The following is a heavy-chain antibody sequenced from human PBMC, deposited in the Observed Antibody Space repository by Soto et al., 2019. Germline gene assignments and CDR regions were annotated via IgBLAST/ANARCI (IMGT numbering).Heavy chain of an antibody. CDR1: GFTFSSYW. Sequence: PGGSLRLSCAASGFTFSSYWMSWVRQAPGKGLEWVANIKQDGSEKYYVDSVKGRFTISRDNAKNSLYLQMNSLRAEDTAVYHCARDGQLVINYFDYWGQGTLVTVSS. J-gene: IGHJ4*02. CDR3: ARDGQLVINYFDY. V-gene: IGHV3-7*01. CDR2: IKQDGSEK. D-gene: IGHD6-13*01.